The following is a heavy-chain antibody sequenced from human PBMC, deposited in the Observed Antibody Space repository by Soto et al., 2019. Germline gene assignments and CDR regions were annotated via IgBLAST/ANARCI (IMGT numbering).Heavy chain of an antibody. Sequence: SLKVSCKASGGTFSSYAIIWVRQAPGHGLEWMGGTIPILGTANYAQKFNGRVTITADESTSTAYMELSSLRSEDTAVYYCARGAATVWGLGYYYYGMDVWGQGTTVTVSS. J-gene: IGHJ6*02. CDR2: TIPILGTA. D-gene: IGHD4-4*01. CDR1: GGTFSSYA. CDR3: ARGAATVWGLGYYYYGMDV. V-gene: IGHV1-69*13.